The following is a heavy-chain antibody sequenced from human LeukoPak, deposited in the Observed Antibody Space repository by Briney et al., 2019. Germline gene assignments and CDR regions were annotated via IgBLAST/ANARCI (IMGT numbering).Heavy chain of an antibody. D-gene: IGHD2-15*01. Sequence: KFQGRVTITRDTSASTAYMELSSLRSEDTAVYYCARTCSGGSCYHDYYGMDVWGQGTTVTVSS. V-gene: IGHV1-3*01. CDR3: ARTCSGGSCYHDYYGMDV. J-gene: IGHJ6*02.